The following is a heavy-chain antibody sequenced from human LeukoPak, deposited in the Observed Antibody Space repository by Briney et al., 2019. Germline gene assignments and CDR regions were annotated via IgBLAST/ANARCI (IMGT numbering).Heavy chain of an antibody. Sequence: PGWSLRLSCAASGFTFSTYAVHWVRQAPGEGLEWVSGISGSGDSKYYADSVMGRFIISRDNSKNTVYLQMNSLRAEDTAVYYCAKRTASGRPEYFDYWGQGTLVTVSS. CDR1: GFTFSTYA. D-gene: IGHD3-10*01. CDR2: ISGSGDSK. V-gene: IGHV3-23*01. CDR3: AKRTASGRPEYFDY. J-gene: IGHJ4*02.